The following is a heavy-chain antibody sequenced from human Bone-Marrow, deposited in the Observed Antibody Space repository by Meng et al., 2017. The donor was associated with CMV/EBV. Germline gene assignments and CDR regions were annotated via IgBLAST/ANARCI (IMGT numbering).Heavy chain of an antibody. D-gene: IGHD4-17*01. CDR3: ARVRNGDYYGMDV. CDR2: ISAYNGNT. V-gene: IGHV1-18*01. J-gene: IGHJ6*02. CDR1: GYTFTSYG. Sequence: ASVKVSCKASGYTFTSYGISWVRQAPGQGLEWMGWISAYNGNTNYAQKLQGRVTMPTDTSTSTAYMELRSLRSDDTAVYYCARVRNGDYYGMDVWGQGTTVTVSS.